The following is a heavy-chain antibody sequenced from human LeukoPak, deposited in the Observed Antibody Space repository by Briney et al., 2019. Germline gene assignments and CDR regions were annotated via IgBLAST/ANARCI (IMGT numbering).Heavy chain of an antibody. J-gene: IGHJ3*02. CDR3: ARDGRDYGSGSSWTDTFDI. CDR2: ISYDGSKK. Sequence: GGSLRLSCAASGFTFSSYSMNWVRQAPGKGLEWVAFISYDGSKKYYADSVKGRFTLSRDNSKNTLYLQMNSLRAEDTAVYYCARDGRDYGSGSSWTDTFDIWGQGTMVTVSS. V-gene: IGHV3-30*03. CDR1: GFTFSSYS. D-gene: IGHD3-10*01.